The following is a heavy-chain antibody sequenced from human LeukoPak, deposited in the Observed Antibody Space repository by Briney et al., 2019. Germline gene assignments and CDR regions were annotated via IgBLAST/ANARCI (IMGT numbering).Heavy chain of an antibody. CDR2: ISVSGGGT. D-gene: IGHD6-13*01. CDR1: GFTFSNYA. V-gene: IGHV3-23*01. J-gene: IGHJ4*02. CDR3: AKALGCSSYTCYGPIAAAGTPFDY. Sequence: PGGSLRLSCAASGFTFSNYAMSWVRQAPGKGLEWVSGISVSGGGTYYADSVKGRFTISRDNSKSTLYLQMDSLRAEDTAVYYCAKALGCSSYTCYGPIAAAGTPFDYWGQGTLVTVSP.